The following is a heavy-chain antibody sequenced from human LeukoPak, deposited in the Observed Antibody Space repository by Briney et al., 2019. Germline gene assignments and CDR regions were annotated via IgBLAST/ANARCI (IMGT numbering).Heavy chain of an antibody. J-gene: IGHJ6*03. CDR1: GGSISSYY. V-gene: IGHV4-59*12. CDR3: ARESSSWYFSGNYMDV. D-gene: IGHD6-13*01. CDR2: IYYSGST. Sequence: PSETLSLTCTVSGGSISSYYWNWTRKPPGKGLEWIGYIYYSGSTNYDPSLKSRVTISVDTSKNQFSLKLRSVTAADTAVYYCARESSSWYFSGNYMDVWGKGTTVTISS.